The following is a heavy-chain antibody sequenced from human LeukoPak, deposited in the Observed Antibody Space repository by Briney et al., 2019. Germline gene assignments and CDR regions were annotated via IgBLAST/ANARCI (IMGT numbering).Heavy chain of an antibody. J-gene: IGHJ4*02. CDR2: ISGSGGTT. D-gene: IGHD6-13*01. CDR3: AKAPSVSSSWFDY. V-gene: IGHV3-23*01. CDR1: GFPFYTYA. Sequence: GGSLRLSXAASGFPFYTYAMTWVRQAPGKGLGWVSGISGSGGTTYYADSVKGRFTISRDNSRNTLYLQMSSLRAEDTAVYYCAKAPSVSSSWFDYWGQGTLVTVSS.